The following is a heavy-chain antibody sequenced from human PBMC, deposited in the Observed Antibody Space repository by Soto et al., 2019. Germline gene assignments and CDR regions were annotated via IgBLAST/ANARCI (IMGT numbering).Heavy chain of an antibody. CDR3: ARAGVYNWNPAPYYYGMDV. Sequence: SETLSLTCTVSGGSISSGDYYWSWIRQPPGKGLEWIGYIYYSGSTYYNPSLKSRVTISVDTSKNQFSLKLSSVTAADTAVYYCARAGVYNWNPAPYYYGMDVWGQGTTVTVSS. J-gene: IGHJ6*02. CDR2: IYYSGST. V-gene: IGHV4-30-4*02. CDR1: GGSISSGDYY. D-gene: IGHD1-20*01.